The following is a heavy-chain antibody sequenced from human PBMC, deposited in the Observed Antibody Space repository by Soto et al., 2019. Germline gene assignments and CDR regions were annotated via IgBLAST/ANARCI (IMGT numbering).Heavy chain of an antibody. V-gene: IGHV4-31*03. J-gene: IGHJ4*02. D-gene: IGHD6-13*01. CDR2: IYYSGNT. CDR3: ARARYSRQYYIDN. CDR1: GGSITTGGYY. Sequence: SETLSLTCSVSGGSITTGGYYWSWIRQHPGKGLEWIGYIYYSGNTYYNPSLKSRVTISLDTSKNQFSLKLSSVTAADTAVYYCARARYSRQYYIDNWGQGTLVTVSS.